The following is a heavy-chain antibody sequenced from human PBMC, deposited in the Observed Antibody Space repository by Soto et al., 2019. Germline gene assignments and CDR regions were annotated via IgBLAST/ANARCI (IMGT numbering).Heavy chain of an antibody. CDR1: GFTFSSYG. Sequence: RGSLRLSCAASGFTFSSYGMHWVRQAPGKGLEWVAVISYDGSNKYYADSVKGRFTISRDNSKNTLYLQMNSLRAEDTAVYYCAKRGYCSGGSCYRQYYFDYWGQGTLVTVSS. CDR2: ISYDGSNK. CDR3: AKRGYCSGGSCYRQYYFDY. V-gene: IGHV3-30*18. D-gene: IGHD2-15*01. J-gene: IGHJ4*02.